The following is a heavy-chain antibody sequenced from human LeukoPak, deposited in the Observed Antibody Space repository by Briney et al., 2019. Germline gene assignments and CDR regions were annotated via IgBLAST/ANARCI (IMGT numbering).Heavy chain of an antibody. V-gene: IGHV3-9*03. CDR1: GFTFDDYA. CDR2: ISWNSGSI. Sequence: PGGSLRLSCAASGFTFDDYAMHWVRQAPGKGLEWVSGISWNSGSIGYADSVKGRFTISRDNAKNSLYLQMNSLRAEDMALYYCARGYSYGTHFDYWGQGTLVTVSS. J-gene: IGHJ4*02. D-gene: IGHD5-18*01. CDR3: ARGYSYGTHFDY.